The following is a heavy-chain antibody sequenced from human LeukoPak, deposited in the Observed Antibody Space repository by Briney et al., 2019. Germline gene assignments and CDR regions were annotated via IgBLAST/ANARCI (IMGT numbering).Heavy chain of an antibody. Sequence: GESLQISCKGSGSSFTSYWIGWVRQMPGKGLEWMGIIYPGDSDTRYSPSFQGQVTISADKSISTAYLQWSSLKASDTAMYYCASKRAAAGNNWFDPWGQGTLVTVSS. J-gene: IGHJ5*02. D-gene: IGHD6-13*01. CDR1: GSSFTSYW. CDR2: IYPGDSDT. V-gene: IGHV5-51*01. CDR3: ASKRAAAGNNWFDP.